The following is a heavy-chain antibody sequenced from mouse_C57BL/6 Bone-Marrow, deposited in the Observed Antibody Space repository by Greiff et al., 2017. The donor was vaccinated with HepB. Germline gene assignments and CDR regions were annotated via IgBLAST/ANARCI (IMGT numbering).Heavy chain of an antibody. CDR2: INPNNGGT. Sequence: VQLQQSGPELVKPGASVKISCKASGYTFTDYYMNWVKQSHGKSLEWIGDINPNNGGTSYNQKFKGKATLTVDKSSSTAYMELRSLTSEDSAVYYCARRSWDEDWYFDVWGTGTTVTVSS. CDR1: GYTFTDYY. D-gene: IGHD4-1*01. J-gene: IGHJ1*03. V-gene: IGHV1-26*01. CDR3: ARRSWDEDWYFDV.